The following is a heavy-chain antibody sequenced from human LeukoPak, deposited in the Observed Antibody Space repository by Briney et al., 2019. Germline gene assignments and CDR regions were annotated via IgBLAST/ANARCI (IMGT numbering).Heavy chain of an antibody. CDR3: AREGPVLLWFGEQHPPDY. V-gene: IGHV1-18*01. Sequence: GASVKVSCKASGYTFTSYGISWVRQAPGQGLEWMGWISAYNGNTNYAQKLQGRVTMTTDTSTSTAYMELRSLRSDDTAVYYCAREGPVLLWFGEQHPPDYWGQGTPVTVSS. D-gene: IGHD3-10*01. J-gene: IGHJ4*02. CDR1: GYTFTSYG. CDR2: ISAYNGNT.